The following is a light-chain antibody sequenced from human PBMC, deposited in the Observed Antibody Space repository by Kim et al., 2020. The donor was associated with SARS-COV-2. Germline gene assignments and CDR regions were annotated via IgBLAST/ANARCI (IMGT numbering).Light chain of an antibody. J-gene: IGKJ1*01. CDR1: ESIGSW. CDR2: NAS. CDR3: QQYHSSPWT. V-gene: IGKV1-5*03. Sequence: ASIGERVTVTCRASESIGSWLAWYQKKPGKAPKVLVYNASTLESGVPSRFSGTGSGTEFTLTISSLQPDDFATYHCQQYHSSPWTFGQGTKVDIK.